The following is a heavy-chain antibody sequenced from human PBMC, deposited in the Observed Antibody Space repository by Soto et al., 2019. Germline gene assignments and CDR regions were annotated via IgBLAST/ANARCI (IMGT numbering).Heavy chain of an antibody. V-gene: IGHV4-39*01. CDR3: ARLGYSSSWGSLDY. D-gene: IGHD6-13*01. Sequence: SETLSLTCTVSGGSISSSSYYWGWIRQPPGKGLEWIGSIYYSGSTYYNPSLKSRVTISVDTSKNQFSLKLSSVTAADTAVYYCARLGYSSSWGSLDYWGQGTLVTVSS. CDR2: IYYSGST. CDR1: GGSISSSSYY. J-gene: IGHJ4*02.